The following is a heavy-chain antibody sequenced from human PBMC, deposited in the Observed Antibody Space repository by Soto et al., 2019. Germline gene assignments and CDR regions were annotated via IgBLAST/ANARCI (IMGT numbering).Heavy chain of an antibody. CDR2: ISYDGSNK. CDR1: GFTFDSYA. V-gene: IGHV3-30-3*01. J-gene: IGHJ4*02. CDR3: ARDSLRRRAPGWDFDY. D-gene: IGHD1-26*01. Sequence: PGGSLRLSCAASGFTFDSYALHWVRQAPGKGLGWVAVISYDGSNKYYADSVKGRFTISRDNSKNTLSLHMNSLSAEDTSVYYCARDSLRRRAPGWDFDYWGKGTLVTVSS.